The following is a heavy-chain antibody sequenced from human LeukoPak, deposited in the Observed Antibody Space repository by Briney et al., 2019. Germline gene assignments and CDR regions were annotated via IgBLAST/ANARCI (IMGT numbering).Heavy chain of an antibody. CDR2: IYHSGST. Sequence: SSETLSLTCAVSGGSISSGGYSWSWIRQPPGKGLEWIGYIYHSGSTYYNPSLKSRVTISVDRSKNQFSLKLSSVTAADTAVYYCARGGSLAASYYYYGMDVWGQGTTVTVSS. D-gene: IGHD2-15*01. J-gene: IGHJ6*02. CDR1: GGSISSGGYS. V-gene: IGHV4-30-2*01. CDR3: ARGGSLAASYYYYGMDV.